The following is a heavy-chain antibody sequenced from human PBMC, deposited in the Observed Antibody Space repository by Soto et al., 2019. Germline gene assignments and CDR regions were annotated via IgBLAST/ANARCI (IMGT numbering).Heavy chain of an antibody. V-gene: IGHV1-8*01. CDR2: LNPNSGDT. CDR1: GYTFSSYD. J-gene: IGHJ4*02. D-gene: IGHD6-19*01. CDR3: ATSGGGWYLY. Sequence: QVQLVQSGAEVKKPGASVKVSCKASGYTFSSYDIHWVRQATGQGLEWMGWLNPNSGDTGYAQKFKGRVTLTRNTSINTAYIELSSLTSDDTAVYYCATSGGGWYLYWGQGTLVTVSS.